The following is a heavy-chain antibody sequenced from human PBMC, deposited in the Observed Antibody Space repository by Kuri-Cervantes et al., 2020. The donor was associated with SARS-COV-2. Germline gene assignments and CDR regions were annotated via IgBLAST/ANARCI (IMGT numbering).Heavy chain of an antibody. CDR3: ARDRQWLGSTSFDY. D-gene: IGHD6-19*01. Sequence: GESLKISCVASGFTFSSYAIHCVRQAPGKGLEWVAVISYDGSNKYYADSVKGRFTISRDNSKNTLYLQMNSLRAEDTAVYYCARDRQWLGSTSFDYWGQGTLVTVSS. V-gene: IGHV3-30*14. J-gene: IGHJ4*02. CDR2: ISYDGSNK. CDR1: GFTFSSYA.